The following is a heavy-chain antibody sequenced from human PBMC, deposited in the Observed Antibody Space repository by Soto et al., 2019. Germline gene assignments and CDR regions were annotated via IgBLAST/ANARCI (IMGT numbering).Heavy chain of an antibody. CDR2: IYYSGST. CDR1: GGSISSYY. J-gene: IGHJ3*02. CDR3: ARGATTMAPAAFDI. V-gene: IGHV4-59*01. D-gene: IGHD3-10*01. Sequence: SETLSLTCTVSGGSISSYYWSWIRQPPGKGLEWIGYIYYSGSTNYNPSLKSRVTISVDTSKNQFSLKLSSVTAADTAVYYCARGATTMAPAAFDIWGQGTMVTVSS.